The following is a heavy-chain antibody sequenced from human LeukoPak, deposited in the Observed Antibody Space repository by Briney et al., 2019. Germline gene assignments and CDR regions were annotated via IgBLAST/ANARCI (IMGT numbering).Heavy chain of an antibody. CDR3: ARDCSSTSCLDY. J-gene: IGHJ4*02. Sequence: SETLSLTCTVSGGSISSYYWSWIRQPPGKGLEWIGYIYYSGSTNYNPSLKSRVTISVDTSKNQFSLKLSSVTAAGTAVYYCARDCSSTSCLDYWGQGTLVTVSS. CDR2: IYYSGST. D-gene: IGHD2-2*01. CDR1: GGSISSYY. V-gene: IGHV4-59*08.